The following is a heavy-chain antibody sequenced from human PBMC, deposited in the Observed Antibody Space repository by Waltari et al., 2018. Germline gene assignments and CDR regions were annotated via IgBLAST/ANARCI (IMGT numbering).Heavy chain of an antibody. D-gene: IGHD2-2*01. J-gene: IGHJ4*02. V-gene: IGHV1-3*01. CDR3: ASGRYCSSTSCYAWDY. CDR1: GYTFTSYD. Sequence: QVQLVQSGAEVKKPGASVKVSCKASGYTFTSYDMHWMRQSPRQRLEWMGWINAGNGNTKYSQKFQGRVTITRDRSASTAYMELSSLRSEDTAVYYCASGRYCSSTSCYAWDYWGQGTLVTVSS. CDR2: INAGNGNT.